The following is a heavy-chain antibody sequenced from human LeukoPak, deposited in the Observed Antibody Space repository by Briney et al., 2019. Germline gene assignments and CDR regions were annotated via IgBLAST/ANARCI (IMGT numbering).Heavy chain of an antibody. V-gene: IGHV4-38-2*02. D-gene: IGHD3-10*01. CDR2: IYHSGST. CDR3: ARVSRYYYGSGFFDY. CDR1: GYSISSGYY. Sequence: SETLSLTCTVSGYSISSGYYWGWIRQPPGKGLEWIGSIYHSGSTYYNPSLKSRVTISVDTSKNQFSLKLSSVTAADTAVYYCARVSRYYYGSGFFDYWGQGIVVTVSS. J-gene: IGHJ4*02.